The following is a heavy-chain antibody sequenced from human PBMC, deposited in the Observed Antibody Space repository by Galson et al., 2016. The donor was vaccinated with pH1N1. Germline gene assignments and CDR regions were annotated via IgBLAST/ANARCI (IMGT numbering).Heavy chain of an antibody. D-gene: IGHD5-12*01. V-gene: IGHV3-7*01. Sequence: SLRLSCAASGFSLSSFWMHWVRQAPEKGLEWVANINEDGSKIYYVDSVQGRFTITRDNATNSLSLQMNSLRAEDTAVYYGVRSIENIEAHWGQGTLVTVSS. CDR2: INEDGSKI. J-gene: IGHJ4*02. CDR3: VRSIENIEAH. CDR1: GFSLSSFW.